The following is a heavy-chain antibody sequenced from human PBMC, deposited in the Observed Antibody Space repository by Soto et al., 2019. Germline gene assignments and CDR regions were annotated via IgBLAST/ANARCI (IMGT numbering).Heavy chain of an antibody. D-gene: IGHD6-25*01. CDR2: IYYSGST. V-gene: IGHV4-39*01. Sequence: QLQLQESGPGLVKPSETLSLTCTVSGGSISSSSYYWGWIRQPPGKGLEWIGSIYYSGSTYYNPSLKSRVTISVDTSKNQFSLKLSPVTAADTAVYYCASFPAARGFYYYYMDVWGKGTTLTVSS. CDR1: GGSISSSSYY. J-gene: IGHJ6*03. CDR3: ASFPAARGFYYYYMDV.